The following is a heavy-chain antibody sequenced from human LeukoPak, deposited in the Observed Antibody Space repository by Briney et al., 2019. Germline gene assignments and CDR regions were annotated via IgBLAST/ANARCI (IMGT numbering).Heavy chain of an antibody. CDR1: GDSISSNNYY. CDR2: IYYSGST. CDR3: ARDVRPLVHAFDI. J-gene: IGHJ3*02. V-gene: IGHV4-39*07. Sequence: SETLSLTCTVSGDSISSNNYYWGWIRQPPGKGLEWIGNIYYSGSTYYNPSLKSRVTISLDTSKSQFSLKLSSVTAADTAVYYCARDVRPLVHAFDIWGHGTMVTVSS. D-gene: IGHD6-6*01.